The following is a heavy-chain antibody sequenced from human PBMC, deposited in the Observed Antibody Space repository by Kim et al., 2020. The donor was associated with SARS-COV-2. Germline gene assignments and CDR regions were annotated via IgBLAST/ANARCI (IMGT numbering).Heavy chain of an antibody. Sequence: SETLSLTCAVYGGSFSGYYWSWIRQPPGKGLEWIGEINHSGSTNYNPSLKSRVTISVDTSKNQFSLKLSSVTAADTAVYYCARGGSGIYFGMRYYYGMDVWGQGTTVTVSS. CDR1: GGSFSGYY. V-gene: IGHV4-34*01. D-gene: IGHD3-10*01. J-gene: IGHJ6*02. CDR3: ARGGSGIYFGMRYYYGMDV. CDR2: INHSGST.